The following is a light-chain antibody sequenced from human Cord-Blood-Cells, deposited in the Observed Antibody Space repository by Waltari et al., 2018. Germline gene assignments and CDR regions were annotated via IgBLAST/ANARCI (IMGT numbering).Light chain of an antibody. Sequence: DIQMTQSPSSLSASVGDRGTITCRASQNISSYLNWYQQKPGKAPKLLIYAASSLQSGVPSRVSGSGSVTDFTLTISSLQPEDFATYYCQQRYSTPWTFGQGTKVEIK. J-gene: IGKJ1*01. CDR1: QNISSY. V-gene: IGKV1-39*01. CDR2: AAS. CDR3: QQRYSTPWT.